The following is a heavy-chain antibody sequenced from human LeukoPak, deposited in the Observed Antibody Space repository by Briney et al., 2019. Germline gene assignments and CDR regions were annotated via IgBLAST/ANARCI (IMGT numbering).Heavy chain of an antibody. J-gene: IGHJ4*02. CDR1: GLTFSSYA. D-gene: IGHD6-19*01. Sequence: GGSLRLSCEASGLTFSSYAMSWVRQAPGKGLEWVSATSGSGGSTYYADSVKGRFTISRDNSKNTLYLQMNSLRAEDTAVYYCAKDGIAVAGYDYWGQGTLVTVSS. V-gene: IGHV3-23*01. CDR2: TSGSGGST. CDR3: AKDGIAVAGYDY.